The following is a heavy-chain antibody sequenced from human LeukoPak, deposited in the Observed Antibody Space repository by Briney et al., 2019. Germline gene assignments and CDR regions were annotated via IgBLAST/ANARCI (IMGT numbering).Heavy chain of an antibody. CDR3: AMGFLVGANQFDY. D-gene: IGHD1-26*01. CDR1: GFTFSSCT. J-gene: IGHJ4*02. V-gene: IGHV3-30-3*01. Sequence: GVSLRLSCAASGFTFSSCTVHWVRQAPGKGLEWVTVISYDGSNKYYADSVKGRFTISRDNSKNTLSLQMNSLRAEDTAVYYCAMGFLVGANQFDYWGQGTLVTVSS. CDR2: ISYDGSNK.